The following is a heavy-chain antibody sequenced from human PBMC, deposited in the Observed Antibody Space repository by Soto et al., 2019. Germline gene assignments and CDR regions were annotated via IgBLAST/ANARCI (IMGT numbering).Heavy chain of an antibody. CDR1: GYSFTSYW. V-gene: IGHV5-10-1*01. Sequence: GESCKIARKGSGYSFTSYWITWLRQMPGKGREWMGRIDPSDSCTNYSPSITGHVTISADKSISTAYLPWSSLRAADPAMYYCARLLPISSSSPESYYYYYGMDVWGQGTSVTISS. J-gene: IGHJ6*02. CDR2: IDPSDSCT. D-gene: IGHD6-13*01. CDR3: ARLLPISSSSPESYYYYYGMDV.